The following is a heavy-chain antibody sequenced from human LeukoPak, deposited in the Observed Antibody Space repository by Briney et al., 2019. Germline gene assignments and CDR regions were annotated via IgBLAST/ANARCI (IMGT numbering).Heavy chain of an antibody. Sequence: ASVKVSCKASGYTFTSYGISWVRQAPGQGLEWMGWISAYNGNTNYAQKLQGRVTMTTDTSTSTAYMELSSLRSEDTAVYYCARGSQSVFWSGYYGGPKRYYFDYWGQGPLVTVSS. CDR3: ARGSQSVFWSGYYGGPKRYYFDY. V-gene: IGHV1-18*01. J-gene: IGHJ4*02. CDR1: GYTFTSYG. CDR2: ISAYNGNT. D-gene: IGHD3-3*01.